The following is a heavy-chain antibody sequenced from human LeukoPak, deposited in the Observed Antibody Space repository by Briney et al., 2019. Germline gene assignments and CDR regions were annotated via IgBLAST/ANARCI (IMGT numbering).Heavy chain of an antibody. J-gene: IGHJ4*02. CDR1: GYTFTSYY. CDR2: INPSGGST. Sequence: ASVNVSFTSSGYTFTSYYMHWVRQAPGQGLEWMGIINPSGGSTSYAQKFQGRVTMTRDTSTSTVYMELSSLRSEDTAVYYCARSGHQCYDGDYWGQGTLVTVSS. D-gene: IGHD5-12*01. CDR3: ARSGHQCYDGDY. V-gene: IGHV1-46*01.